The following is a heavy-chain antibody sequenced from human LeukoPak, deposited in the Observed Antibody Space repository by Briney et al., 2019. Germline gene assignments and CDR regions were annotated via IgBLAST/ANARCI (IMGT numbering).Heavy chain of an antibody. V-gene: IGHV3-23*01. CDR1: GFTFSSPA. D-gene: IGHD1-26*01. J-gene: IGHJ4*02. Sequence: PGGSLRLSCVASGFTFSSPAMSWVRQTPGKGLEWVSSITPSGDGTYYAASVKGRFTISRDNSKNTLYLQMDSLRADDTANYYCAKDSPVATWWGQGTLVTVS. CDR2: ITPSGDGT. CDR3: AKDSPVATW.